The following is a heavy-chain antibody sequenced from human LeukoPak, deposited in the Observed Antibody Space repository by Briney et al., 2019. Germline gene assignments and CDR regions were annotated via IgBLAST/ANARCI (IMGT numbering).Heavy chain of an antibody. Sequence: SETLSLTCAVYGGSFSGYYWSWIRQPPGKGLEWIGEINHSGSTNYNPSLKSRVTISVDTSKNQFSLKLSSVTAADTAVYYCACIAPGGPVPYWGQGTLVTVAS. CDR1: GGSFSGYY. D-gene: IGHD6-13*01. V-gene: IGHV4-34*01. CDR3: ACIAPGGPVPY. J-gene: IGHJ4*02. CDR2: INHSGST.